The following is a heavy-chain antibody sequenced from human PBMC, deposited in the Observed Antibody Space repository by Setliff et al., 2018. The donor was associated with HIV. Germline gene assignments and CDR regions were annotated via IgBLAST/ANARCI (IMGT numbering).Heavy chain of an antibody. Sequence: SVKVSCKASGGTFSSYAISWVRQAPGQGLEWMGRIIPMFGTANYAQKFQGRVTITADKSTSTAYMELSSLRSEDTAVYYCARDHGIAASVHDAFDLWGQGTMVTVSS. CDR1: GGTFSSYA. J-gene: IGHJ3*01. D-gene: IGHD6-13*01. V-gene: IGHV1-69*06. CDR2: IIPMFGTA. CDR3: ARDHGIAASVHDAFDL.